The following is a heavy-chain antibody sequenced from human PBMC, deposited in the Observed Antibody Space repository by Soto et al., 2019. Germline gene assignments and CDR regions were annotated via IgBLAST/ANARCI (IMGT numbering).Heavy chain of an antibody. CDR1: GFTFNSYA. V-gene: IGHV3-23*01. Sequence: GGSLRLSCAASGFTFNSYAMSWVRQAPGKGLEWVSTITSGGSTFYADSVKGRFTISRDNSKNTPYLQMNSLRAEDTAVYYCTTRPRYSGTYVRYFDYWGQGTLVTVSS. D-gene: IGHD1-26*01. CDR2: ITSGGST. CDR3: TTRPRYSGTYVRYFDY. J-gene: IGHJ4*02.